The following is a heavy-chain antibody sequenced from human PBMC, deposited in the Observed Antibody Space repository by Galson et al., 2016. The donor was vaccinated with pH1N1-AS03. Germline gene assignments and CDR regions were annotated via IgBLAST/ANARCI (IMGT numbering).Heavy chain of an antibody. CDR2: INVGDGHT. Sequence: SVKVSCKASGYSFTSYAIQWVRQAPGQGLEWMGWINVGDGHTKYSQKFQGRVTITRDTSANTAYMDLSSLRSEDTAFYYCARSGWHPSHYYDSHALGYCGQGPLVTVSS. CDR3: ARSGWHPSHYYDSHALGY. D-gene: IGHD3-22*01. CDR1: GYSFTSYA. V-gene: IGHV1-3*01. J-gene: IGHJ4*02.